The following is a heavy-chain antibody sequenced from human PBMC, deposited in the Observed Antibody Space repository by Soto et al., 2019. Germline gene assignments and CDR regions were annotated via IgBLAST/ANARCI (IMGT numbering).Heavy chain of an antibody. CDR3: ARGRDGGAAN. J-gene: IGHJ4*02. D-gene: IGHD4-17*01. CDR2: INPSGST. Sequence: QVHLQQWGAGLVKPSETLSLTCAVYGGSLSGFYWSWIRQPPGKGLEWIGEINPSGSTNYTPSLKSRVTMSGDTPKNQFSLKLISVTAADTAVYYCARGRDGGAANWGQGTLVTVSS. V-gene: IGHV4-34*01. CDR1: GGSLSGFY.